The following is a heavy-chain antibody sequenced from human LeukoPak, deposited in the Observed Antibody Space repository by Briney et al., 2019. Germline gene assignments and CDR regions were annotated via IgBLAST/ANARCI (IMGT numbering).Heavy chain of an antibody. CDR3: ARVPSYGSLDY. V-gene: IGHV3-64*01. CDR2: ISSNGGST. CDR1: GFTFSSYA. Sequence: GGSLRLSCAASGFTFSSYAMHWVRQAPGKGLEYVSAISSNGGSTYYANSVKGRFTISRDNSKNTLYLQMGSLRAEDMAVYYCARVPSYGSLDYWGQGTLVTVSS. J-gene: IGHJ4*02. D-gene: IGHD5-18*01.